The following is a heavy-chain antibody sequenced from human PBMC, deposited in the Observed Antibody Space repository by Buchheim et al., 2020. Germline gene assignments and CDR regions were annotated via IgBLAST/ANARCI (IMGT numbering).Heavy chain of an antibody. D-gene: IGHD3-22*01. V-gene: IGHV3-30*04. CDR1: GFTFSSYA. CDR2: ISYDGSNK. CDR3: AREIQTYYYDSSALGGYDY. Sequence: QVQLVESGGGVVQPGRSLRLSCAASGFTFSSYAMHWVRQAPGKGLEWVAVISYDGSNKYYADSVKGRFTISRDNSKTTLYLQMNSLRAEDTAVYYCAREIQTYYYDSSALGGYDYWGQGTL. J-gene: IGHJ4*02.